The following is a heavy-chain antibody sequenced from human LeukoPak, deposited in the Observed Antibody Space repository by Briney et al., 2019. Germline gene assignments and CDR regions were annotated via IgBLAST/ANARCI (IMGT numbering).Heavy chain of an antibody. J-gene: IGHJ4*02. CDR1: GFTLSSYE. D-gene: IGHD2-2*01. Sequence: GGSLRLSCAASGFTLSSYEMNWVRQAPGKGLEWVSYISSSGSTKYYADSVKGRFTISRDNAENSLYLQMNSLRAEDTAVYYCARRYCSSTSCTLDDWGQGTLVTVSS. V-gene: IGHV3-48*03. CDR3: ARRYCSSTSCTLDD. CDR2: ISSSGSTK.